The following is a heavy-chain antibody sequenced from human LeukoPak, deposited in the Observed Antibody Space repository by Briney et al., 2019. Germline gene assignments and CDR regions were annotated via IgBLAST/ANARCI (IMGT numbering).Heavy chain of an antibody. CDR1: GGSISSYC. J-gene: IGHJ6*03. CDR3: ARDSNLGYSYGRYYYYYYMDV. Sequence: PSETLSLTCTVSGGSISSYCWSWIRQPAGKGLEWIGRIYTSGSTNYNPSLKSRVTMSVDTSKNQFSLKLSSVTAADTAVYYCARDSNLGYSYGRYYYYYYMDVWGKGTTVTVSS. V-gene: IGHV4-4*07. D-gene: IGHD5-18*01. CDR2: IYTSGST.